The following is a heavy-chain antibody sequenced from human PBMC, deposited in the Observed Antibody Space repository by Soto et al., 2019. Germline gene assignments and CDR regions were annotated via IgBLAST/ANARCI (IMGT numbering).Heavy chain of an antibody. D-gene: IGHD3-9*01. CDR1: GGSISGYF. CDR2: IYYSGST. CDR3: ARGLRYFDWLS. Sequence: QVQLQESGPGLVKPSETLSLTCIVSGGSISGYFWSWIRQPPGKGLEWVGYIYYSGSTSYNPSLKGRVTISVDPSKNQFSLKVNSVTAADTAVYYCARGLRYFDWLSSGQGTLVTVSS. J-gene: IGHJ5*02. V-gene: IGHV4-59*01.